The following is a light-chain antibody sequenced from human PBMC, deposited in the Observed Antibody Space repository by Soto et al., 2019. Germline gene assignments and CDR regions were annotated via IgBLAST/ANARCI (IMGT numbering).Light chain of an antibody. J-gene: IGLJ1*01. Sequence: QSVLTKPPSVSGSPGQSVTISCTGTSSDVGSYNRVSWYQQPPGTAPKLMIYEVSNRPSGVPDRFSGSKSGNTASLTISGLQAEDEADYYCSLYTSSSTYVFGTGTKLTVL. CDR2: EVS. CDR3: SLYTSSSTYV. CDR1: SSDVGSYNR. V-gene: IGLV2-18*01.